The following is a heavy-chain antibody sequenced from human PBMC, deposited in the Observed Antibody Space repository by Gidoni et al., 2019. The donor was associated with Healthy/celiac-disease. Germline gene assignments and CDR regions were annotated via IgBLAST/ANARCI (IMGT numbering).Heavy chain of an antibody. J-gene: IGHJ4*02. V-gene: IGHV3-48*02. CDR3: AREDYGDWGFDY. CDR1: GFTFSSYS. D-gene: IGHD4-17*01. CDR2: ISSSSSTI. Sequence: EVQLVESGGGLVQPGGSLSLSCAASGFTFSSYSMNWVRQAPGKGLEWVPYISSSSSTIYYADSVKGRFTISRDNAKNSLYLQMNSLRDEDTAVYYCAREDYGDWGFDYWGQGTLVTVSS.